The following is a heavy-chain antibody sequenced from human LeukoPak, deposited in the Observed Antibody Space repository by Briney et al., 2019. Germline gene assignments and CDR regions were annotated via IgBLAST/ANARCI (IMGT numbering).Heavy chain of an antibody. V-gene: IGHV3-23*01. CDR3: AKNSGYSWQYFFDY. CDR2: ISGGGGPT. Sequence: AGGSLRLSCAASGSTFSNYAMSWVRQAPGKGLEWVSAISGGGGPTYYADSVKGRFTISRDNSKNTLYLQMNSLRAEDAAVYFCAKNSGYSWQYFFDYWGQGTLVTVSS. D-gene: IGHD6-25*01. CDR1: GSTFSNYA. J-gene: IGHJ4*02.